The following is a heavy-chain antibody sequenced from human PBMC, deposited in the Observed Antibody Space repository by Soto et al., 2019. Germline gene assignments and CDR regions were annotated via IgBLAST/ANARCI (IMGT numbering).Heavy chain of an antibody. V-gene: IGHV4-39*01. J-gene: IGHJ4*02. CDR3: ARTIAVAGTYYFDY. D-gene: IGHD6-19*01. CDR2: IYYSGST. Sequence: QLQLQESGPGLVKPSETLSLTCTVSGGSISSSSYYWGWIRQPPGKGLEWIGSIYYSGSTYYNPSLKSRVTISVDTSKNQFSLKLSSVTAADTAVYYCARTIAVAGTYYFDYWGQGTLVTVSS. CDR1: GGSISSSSYY.